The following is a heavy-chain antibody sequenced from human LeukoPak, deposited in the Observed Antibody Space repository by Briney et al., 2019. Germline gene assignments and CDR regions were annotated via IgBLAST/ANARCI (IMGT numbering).Heavy chain of an antibody. Sequence: GGSLRLSCAASGFTFSSHLMHWVRQAPGKGLVWASRISSDGTYTNYADSVRGRFTISRDNAKNTLYLQMNSLRAEDTAVYYCAARKWELLFGTIDYWGQGTLVTVSS. D-gene: IGHD1-26*01. V-gene: IGHV3-74*01. J-gene: IGHJ4*02. CDR2: ISSDGTYT. CDR3: AARKWELLFGTIDY. CDR1: GFTFSSHL.